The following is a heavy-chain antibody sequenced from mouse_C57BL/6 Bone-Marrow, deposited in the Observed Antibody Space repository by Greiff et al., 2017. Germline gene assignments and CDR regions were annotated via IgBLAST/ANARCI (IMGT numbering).Heavy chain of an antibody. D-gene: IGHD2-3*01. V-gene: IGHV1-64*01. CDR2: IHPNSGIT. Sequence: QVQLQQPGAELVKPGASVKLSCKASGYTFTSYWMHWVKQRPGQGLEWIGMIHPNSGITNYNEKFKSKATLTVDKSSSTAYMQLSSLTSEDSAVYYCARWLLLYWYFDVWGTGTTVTVSS. CDR3: ARWLLLYWYFDV. J-gene: IGHJ1*03. CDR1: GYTFTSYW.